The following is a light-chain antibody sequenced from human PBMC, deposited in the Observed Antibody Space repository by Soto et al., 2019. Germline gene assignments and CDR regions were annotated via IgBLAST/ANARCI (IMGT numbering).Light chain of an antibody. J-gene: IGLJ1*01. CDR1: SSNIGAGYD. CDR3: QSYDSSLSGHV. CDR2: ANS. Sequence: QSVLTQPPSVSGAPGQRVTISCTGSSSNIGAGYDVHWYQQVPGTAPKLLIYANSNRPSGVPDRFSGSKSGTSASLGITGPQGEEEGEYYCQSYDSSLSGHVFGTGTKVTVL. V-gene: IGLV1-40*01.